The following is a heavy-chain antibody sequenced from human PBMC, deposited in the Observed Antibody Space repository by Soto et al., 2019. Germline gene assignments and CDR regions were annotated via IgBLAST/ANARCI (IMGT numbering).Heavy chain of an antibody. Sequence: QVHLEESGPGLVKPSQTLSLTCTVLGDSIRSGDYYWNWIRQPPGRGLEWIGYIYYRGSTYYNPSLTSRLTMSVDTSKNQFSLRLSSVIAADTAVYYCARSVGYYYYGMDVWGQGTTVIVSS. CDR3: ARSVGYYYYGMDV. CDR1: GDSIRSGDYY. V-gene: IGHV4-30-4*01. CDR2: IYYRGST. J-gene: IGHJ6*02. D-gene: IGHD1-26*01.